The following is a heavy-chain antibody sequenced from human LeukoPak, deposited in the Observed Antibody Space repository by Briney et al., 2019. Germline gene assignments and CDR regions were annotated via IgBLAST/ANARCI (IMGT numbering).Heavy chain of an antibody. Sequence: GGSLRLSCAASGFTFSLYGMHWVRQAPGKGLDWVAVIWYDGSYIYYSDSVKGRFTISRDNSKNTMYLQMNSLRAEDTAVYYCAKDRSAARVGATPTYYFDYWGQGTLVTVSS. D-gene: IGHD1-26*01. J-gene: IGHJ4*02. CDR3: AKDRSAARVGATPTYYFDY. CDR1: GFTFSLYG. CDR2: IWYDGSYI. V-gene: IGHV3-33*06.